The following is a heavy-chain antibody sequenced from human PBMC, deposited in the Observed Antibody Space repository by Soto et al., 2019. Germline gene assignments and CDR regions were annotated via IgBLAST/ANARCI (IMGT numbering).Heavy chain of an antibody. Sequence: QVQLVQSGAEVKKPGSSVKVSCKASGGTFSSYTISWVRQAPGQGLEWMGRIIPILGIANYAQKFQGRVTITADQSTSTAYMELSSLRSEDTAVYYCAREDGSGSYSIDYWGQGTLVTVSS. CDR2: IIPILGIA. V-gene: IGHV1-69*08. CDR3: AREDGSGSYSIDY. D-gene: IGHD3-10*01. CDR1: GGTFSSYT. J-gene: IGHJ4*02.